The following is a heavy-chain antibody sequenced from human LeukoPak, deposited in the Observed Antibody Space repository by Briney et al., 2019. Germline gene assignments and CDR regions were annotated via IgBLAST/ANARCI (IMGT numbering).Heavy chain of an antibody. CDR2: INHSGST. CDR1: GGSFSGYY. CDR3: ARGRRRGAILNWFDP. J-gene: IGHJ5*02. V-gene: IGHV4-34*01. D-gene: IGHD3-10*01. Sequence: KPSETLSLTCAVYGGSFSGYYWSWIRQPPGKGLEWIGEINHSGSTNYNPSLKSRVTISVDTSKNQFSLKLSSVTAADTALYYCARGRRRGAILNWFDPWGQGTLVTVSS.